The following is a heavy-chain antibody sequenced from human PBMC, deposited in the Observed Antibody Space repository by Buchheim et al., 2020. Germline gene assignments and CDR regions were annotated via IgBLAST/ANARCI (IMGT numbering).Heavy chain of an antibody. V-gene: IGHV3-7*01. Sequence: EVQLVESGGGLVQPGGSLRLSCAASGFTFSSYWMSWVRQAPGKGLEWVANIKQDGSEKYYVDSVKGRFTISRENAKNSLYLQMNSLRAEDTAVYYCARVGYCSSTSCYTWYYYYYMDVWGKGTT. CDR3: ARVGYCSSTSCYTWYYYYYMDV. D-gene: IGHD2-2*02. J-gene: IGHJ6*03. CDR2: IKQDGSEK. CDR1: GFTFSSYW.